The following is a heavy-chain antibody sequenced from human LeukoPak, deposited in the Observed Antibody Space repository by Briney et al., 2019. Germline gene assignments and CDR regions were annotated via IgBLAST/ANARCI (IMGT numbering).Heavy chain of an antibody. J-gene: IGHJ4*02. Sequence: PSETLSLTCSVSGGSITNYYWSWIRQSPGKGLEWIGFLYNTGRTNYNPSLQSRVTMSIDTSKNQFSLKLSSVTAADTAVYYCARQGELAIDYWGQGTLVTVSS. CDR2: LYNTGRT. CDR1: GGSITNYY. CDR3: ARQGELAIDY. V-gene: IGHV4-59*08. D-gene: IGHD1-26*01.